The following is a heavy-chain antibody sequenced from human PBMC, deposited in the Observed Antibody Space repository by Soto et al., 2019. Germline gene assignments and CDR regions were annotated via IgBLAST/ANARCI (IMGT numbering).Heavy chain of an antibody. Sequence: SEILSLTCTVSGGSISSSTYYWGWMRQPPGKGLEWIASFFIGGNTYYNPSLKSRVSISVDTSKNQFSLKLSSVTAADTAVYYCARATYYSDTGGSPPLDYWGQGTLVTVSS. CDR1: GGSISSSTYY. D-gene: IGHD3-22*01. V-gene: IGHV4-39*01. CDR3: ARATYYSDTGGSPPLDY. CDR2: FFIGGNT. J-gene: IGHJ4*02.